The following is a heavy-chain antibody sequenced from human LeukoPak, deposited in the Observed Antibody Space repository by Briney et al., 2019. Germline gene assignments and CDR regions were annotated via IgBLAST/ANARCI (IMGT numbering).Heavy chain of an antibody. J-gene: IGHJ3*02. CDR3: ARAFYDIMIGDAFDI. Sequence: SETLSLTCTVSGGSISSYYWSCIRQPPGKGLEWIGYTYYSGSTNYNPSLKSRVTISVDTSKNQFSLKLSSVTAADPAVYYCARAFYDIMIGDAFDIWGQGTMVTVSS. V-gene: IGHV4-59*01. CDR1: GGSISSYY. D-gene: IGHD3-16*01. CDR2: TYYSGST.